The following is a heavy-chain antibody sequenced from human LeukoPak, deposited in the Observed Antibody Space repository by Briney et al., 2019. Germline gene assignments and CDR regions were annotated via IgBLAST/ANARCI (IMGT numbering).Heavy chain of an antibody. J-gene: IGHJ4*02. D-gene: IGHD5-18*01. V-gene: IGHV3-30*18. CDR2: ISYDGSNK. CDR1: GFTFSSYG. CDR3: AKDVQTAMVTVDDY. Sequence: GRSLRLSCAASGFTFSSYGMHWVRQAPGKGLEWVAVISYDGSNKYYADSVKGRFTISRDNSKNTLYLQMNSLRAEDTAVYYCAKDVQTAMVTVDDYWGQGTLVTVSS.